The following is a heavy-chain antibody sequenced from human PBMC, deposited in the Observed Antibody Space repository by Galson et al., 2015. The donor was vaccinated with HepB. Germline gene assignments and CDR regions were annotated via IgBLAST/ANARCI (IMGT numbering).Heavy chain of an antibody. CDR1: GFTFSSYA. J-gene: IGHJ6*02. D-gene: IGHD3-22*01. CDR2: ISGSGGST. Sequence: SCKASGFTFSSYAMSWVRQAPGKGLEWVSAISGSGGSTYYADSVKGRFTISRDNSKNTLYLQMNSLRAEDTAVYYCAKDPYYYDSSGYYYVDTPGYYYGMDVWGQGTTVTVSS. V-gene: IGHV3-23*01. CDR3: AKDPYYYDSSGYYYVDTPGYYYGMDV.